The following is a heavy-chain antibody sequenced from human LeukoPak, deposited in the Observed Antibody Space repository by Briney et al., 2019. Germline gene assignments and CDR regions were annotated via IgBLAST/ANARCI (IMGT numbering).Heavy chain of an antibody. V-gene: IGHV3-30-3*01. CDR2: ISYDGSNK. Sequence: PGGSLRLSCAASGFTFSSYAMHWVRQAPGKGLEWVAVISYDGSNKYYADSVKGRFTISRDNSKNTLYLQMNSLRAEDTAVYYCARDRILFWYDAFDIWGQGTMVTVSS. D-gene: IGHD3-3*01. J-gene: IGHJ3*02. CDR3: ARDRILFWYDAFDI. CDR1: GFTFSSYA.